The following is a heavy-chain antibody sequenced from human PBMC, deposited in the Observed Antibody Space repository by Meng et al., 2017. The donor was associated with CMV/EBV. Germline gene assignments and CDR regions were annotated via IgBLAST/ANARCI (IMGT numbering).Heavy chain of an antibody. J-gene: IGHJ4*02. V-gene: IGHV1-2*02. D-gene: IGHD1-26*01. Sequence: ASVKVSCKASGYTFTGYYMHWVRQAPGQGLEWMGWINPNSGGTNYAQKFQGRVTMTRDTSISTAYMELSRLRSDDTAVYYCARDQGVGATRTWLAGHDYWGQGTLVTVSS. CDR2: INPNSGGT. CDR3: ARDQGVGATRTWLAGHDY. CDR1: GYTFTGYY.